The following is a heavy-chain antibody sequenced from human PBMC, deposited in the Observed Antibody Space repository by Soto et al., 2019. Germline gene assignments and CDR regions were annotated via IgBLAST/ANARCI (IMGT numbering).Heavy chain of an antibody. CDR1: GYSISSGYY. V-gene: IGHV4-38-2*01. Sequence: SETLSLTCAVSGYSISSGYYWGWIRQPPGKGLEWIGSIYHSGSTYYNPSLKSRVTISVDTSKNQFSLKLSSVTAADTAVYYCARWKWELLFDYWGQGTLVTVS. J-gene: IGHJ4*02. CDR2: IYHSGST. CDR3: ARWKWELLFDY. D-gene: IGHD1-26*01.